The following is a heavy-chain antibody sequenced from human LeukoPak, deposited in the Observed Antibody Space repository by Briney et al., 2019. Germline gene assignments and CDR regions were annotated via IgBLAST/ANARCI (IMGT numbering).Heavy chain of an antibody. CDR2: IKEDGSER. J-gene: IGHJ4*02. D-gene: IGHD1-26*01. V-gene: IGHV3-7*03. CDR3: ARGTAGSYYLDY. CDR1: AFIFSGHW. Sequence: GGSLRLSCEGSAFIFSGHWMNWVRQTPGKGLEWVASIKEDGSERQYVDSVKGRFSISRDNTKGSLFLQLNSLRAEDTAVYYCARGTAGSYYLDYWGQGTLVTVSS.